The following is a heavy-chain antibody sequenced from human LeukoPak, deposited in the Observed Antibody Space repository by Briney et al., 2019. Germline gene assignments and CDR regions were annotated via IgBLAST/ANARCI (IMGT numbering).Heavy chain of an antibody. J-gene: IGHJ6*02. D-gene: IGHD3-10*01. CDR3: ARLAALSGGYYYYYGMDV. Sequence: SETLSLTCTVSGGSISSSSYYWGWIRQPPGKGLEWIGSIYYSGGTYYNPSLKSRVTISVDTSKNQFSLKLSSVTAADTAVYYCARLAALSGGYYYYYGMDVWGQGTTVTVSS. V-gene: IGHV4-39*01. CDR1: GGSISSSSYY. CDR2: IYYSGGT.